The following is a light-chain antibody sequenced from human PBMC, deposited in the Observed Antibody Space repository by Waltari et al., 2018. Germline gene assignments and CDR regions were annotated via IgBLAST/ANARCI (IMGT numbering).Light chain of an antibody. CDR2: WAS. Sequence: DTVMTQSPNSLAVSLGERATINCKSSQNILYSSNNKNYLAWYQQKPVQPPKLLLYWASTRASGVPDRFSGSGSGTDFTRTISSLWTEDVAVYYCQQYYTIPITFGQGTRLEIK. CDR3: QQYYTIPIT. J-gene: IGKJ5*01. V-gene: IGKV4-1*01. CDR1: QNILYSSNNKNY.